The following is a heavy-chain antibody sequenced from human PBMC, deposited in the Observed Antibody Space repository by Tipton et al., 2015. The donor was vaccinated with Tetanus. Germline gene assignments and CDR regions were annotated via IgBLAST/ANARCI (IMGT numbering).Heavy chain of an antibody. CDR3: ARDAGPAGGGSFDY. CDR1: GYTFTNYH. V-gene: IGHV1-2*02. CDR2: IDPKSGDT. J-gene: IGHJ4*02. Sequence: QLVQSGAEVKKPGASVRVSCKPSGYTFTNYHVQWVRQAPGQGLEWMGWIDPKSGDTDFAQRFQGRVTMARDSSISTVYMELSRLRSDGTAVYYCARDAGPAGGGSFDYWGQGTLVTVAS. D-gene: IGHD3-16*01.